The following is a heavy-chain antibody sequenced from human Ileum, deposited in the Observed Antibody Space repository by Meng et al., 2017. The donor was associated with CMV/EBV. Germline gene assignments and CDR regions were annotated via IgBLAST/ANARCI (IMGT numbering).Heavy chain of an antibody. CDR2: INHRGST. CDR3: ARGKARRGYSYGHYYYYGMDV. D-gene: IGHD5-18*01. V-gene: IGHV4-34*01. CDR1: GGFFSGYY. J-gene: IGHJ6*02. Sequence: LRLSCAVYGGFFSGYYWSWIRQPPGKGLEWIGEINHRGSTNYNPPLKSRVTISVDTSKNQFSLKLSSVTAADTAVYYCARGKARRGYSYGHYYYYGMDVWGQGTMVTVSS.